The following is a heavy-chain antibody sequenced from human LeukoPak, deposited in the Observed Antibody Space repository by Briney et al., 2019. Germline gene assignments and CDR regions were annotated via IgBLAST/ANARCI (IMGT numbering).Heavy chain of an antibody. Sequence: ASVKVSCKASGGTFNSYAITWVRQAPGQRLEWMGWINAGNGNTKYSQKFQGRVTITRDTSASTAYMELSSLRSEDTAVYYCAQGRKKYDSSAPGSYWGQGTLVTVSS. D-gene: IGHD3-22*01. V-gene: IGHV1-3*01. CDR3: AQGRKKYDSSAPGSY. J-gene: IGHJ4*02. CDR1: GGTFNSYA. CDR2: INAGNGNT.